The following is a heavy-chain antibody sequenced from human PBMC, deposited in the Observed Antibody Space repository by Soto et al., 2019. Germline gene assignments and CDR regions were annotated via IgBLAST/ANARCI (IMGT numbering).Heavy chain of an antibody. CDR1: RFTFSDYA. J-gene: IGHJ4*02. V-gene: IGHV3-30-3*01. CDR3: ARDSCGYYATVDY. D-gene: IGHD3-22*01. Sequence: QVQLVESGGGVVQPGRSLRLSCAASRFTFSDYAIHWVRQAPGKGLEWVAVISYDGNDKYYADSVKGRFTISRDNSKNTLYLQMSSLGPEDTAVYYCARDSCGYYATVDYWGQGTLVTVSS. CDR2: ISYDGNDK.